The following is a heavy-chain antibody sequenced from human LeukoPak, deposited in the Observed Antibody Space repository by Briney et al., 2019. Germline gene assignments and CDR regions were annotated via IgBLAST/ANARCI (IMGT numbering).Heavy chain of an antibody. CDR1: GGSISSGGYY. Sequence: SQTLSLTCTVSGGSISSGGYYWGWVRQPPGKGLEWIGGMYYTGSTYYNPSLKSRVTKSVDTSKNQISLNLSSVTAADTAVYYCVSQIRGGYSSSWYIRYWGQGTLVTVSS. J-gene: IGHJ4*02. V-gene: IGHV4-39*01. D-gene: IGHD6-13*01. CDR3: VSQIRGGYSSSWYIRY. CDR2: MYYTGST.